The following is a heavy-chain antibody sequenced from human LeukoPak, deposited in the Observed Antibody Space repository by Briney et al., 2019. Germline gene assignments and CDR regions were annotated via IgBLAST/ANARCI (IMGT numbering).Heavy chain of an antibody. Sequence: PGGSLRLSCAAPGFTFSSYGMHWVRQAPGKGLEWVAFIRYDGSNKYYADSVKGRFTISRDNSKNTLYLQMNSLRAEDTAVYYCAKDRRSSWYDYFDYWGQGTLVTVSS. CDR3: AKDRRSSWYDYFDY. J-gene: IGHJ4*02. V-gene: IGHV3-30*02. CDR1: GFTFSSYG. CDR2: IRYDGSNK. D-gene: IGHD6-13*01.